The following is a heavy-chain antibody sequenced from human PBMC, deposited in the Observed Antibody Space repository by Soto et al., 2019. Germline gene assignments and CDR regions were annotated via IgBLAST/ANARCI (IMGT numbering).Heavy chain of an antibody. CDR2: ISWNSGSI. V-gene: IGHV3-9*01. CDR3: AKDMGCGGDCYSNYYYYGMDV. Sequence: GGSLRLSXAASGFTFDDYAMHWVRQAPGKGLEWVSGISWNSGSIGYADSVKGRFTISRDNAKNSLYLQMNSLRAEDTALYYCAKDMGCGGDCYSNYYYYGMDVWGQGTTVTVSS. J-gene: IGHJ6*02. D-gene: IGHD2-21*02. CDR1: GFTFDDYA.